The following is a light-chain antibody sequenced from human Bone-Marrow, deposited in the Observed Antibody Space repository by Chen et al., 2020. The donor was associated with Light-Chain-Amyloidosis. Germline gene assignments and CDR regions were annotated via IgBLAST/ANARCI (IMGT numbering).Light chain of an antibody. CDR3: QQRSNWPQT. CDR2: DAS. V-gene: IGKV3-11*01. CDR1: QSVSSY. J-gene: IGKJ1*01. Sequence: EIVLTQSPATLSLSPGERATLSCRASQSVSSYLAWYQQKPGQAPRLLIYDASNRATGIPARFSGSGSGSDFTLTISRREPEECAVYCGQQRSNWPQTVGQGTKVEIK.